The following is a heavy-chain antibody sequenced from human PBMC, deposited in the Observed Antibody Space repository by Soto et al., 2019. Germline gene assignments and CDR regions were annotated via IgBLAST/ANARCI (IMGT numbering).Heavy chain of an antibody. Sequence: GGSLRLSCAASGFTFDDYAMHWVRQAPGKGLEWVSGIGWNSGSIGYADSVKGRFTISRDNAKNSLYLQMNSLRAEDTALYYCALVGSGSPRWGAFDIWGQGTMVTVSS. CDR2: IGWNSGSI. CDR3: ALVGSGSPRWGAFDI. D-gene: IGHD3-10*01. J-gene: IGHJ3*02. CDR1: GFTFDDYA. V-gene: IGHV3-9*01.